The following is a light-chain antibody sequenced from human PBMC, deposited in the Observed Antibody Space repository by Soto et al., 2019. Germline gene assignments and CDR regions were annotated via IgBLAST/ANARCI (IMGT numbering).Light chain of an antibody. J-gene: IGKJ2*01. V-gene: IGKV1-39*01. CDR2: AAS. Sequence: DIQMTQSPSSLSASVGDRVTITCRASQSINTYLNWYQQKPGKAPKLLIYAASSLQSGVPSRFSGSGSGTDFTLTISSLQPEDFATYYCQQSYITPPAYTFGQGTKLEIK. CDR1: QSINTY. CDR3: QQSYITPPAYT.